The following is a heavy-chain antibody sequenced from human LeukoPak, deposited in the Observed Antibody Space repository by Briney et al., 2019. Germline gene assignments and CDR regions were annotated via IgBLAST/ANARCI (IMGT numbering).Heavy chain of an antibody. D-gene: IGHD6-13*01. V-gene: IGHV4-34*01. J-gene: IGHJ6*02. CDR1: GGSFSGHY. CDR2: IYYSGST. CDR3: ARDRFYSIAAADYYYYYGMDV. Sequence: SETLSLTCAVYGGSFSGHYWTWIRQPPGKGLEWIGSIYYSGSTYYNPSLKSRVTISVDTSKNQFSLKLSSVTAADTAVYYCARDRFYSIAAADYYYYYGMDVWGQGTTVTVSS.